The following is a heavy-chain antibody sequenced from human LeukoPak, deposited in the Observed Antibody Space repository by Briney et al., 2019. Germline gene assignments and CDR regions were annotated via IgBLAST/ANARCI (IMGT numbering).Heavy chain of an antibody. J-gene: IGHJ4*02. Sequence: GGSLRLSCAASGFTFDDYAMHWVRQAPGKGLEWVSLISGDGGSTYYADSVKGRFTISRDNSKNSLHLQMNSLRTEDTALYYCAKDMWRFGELDYDYWGQGTLVTVSS. CDR3: AKDMWRFGELDYDY. CDR2: ISGDGGST. CDR1: GFTFDDYA. V-gene: IGHV3-43*02. D-gene: IGHD3-10*01.